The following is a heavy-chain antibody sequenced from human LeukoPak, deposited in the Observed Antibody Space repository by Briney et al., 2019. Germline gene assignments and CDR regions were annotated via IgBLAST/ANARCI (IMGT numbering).Heavy chain of an antibody. CDR1: GYTFTSYG. CDR2: ISAYNGNT. Sequence: ASVKVSCKASGYTFTSYGISWVRQAPGQGLEWMGWISAYNGNTNYAQKFQGRVTMTTDTSTSTAYMELSSLRSEDTAVYYCARSIAVAGPIYWYFDLWGRGTLVTVSS. D-gene: IGHD6-19*01. J-gene: IGHJ2*01. CDR3: ARSIAVAGPIYWYFDL. V-gene: IGHV1-18*01.